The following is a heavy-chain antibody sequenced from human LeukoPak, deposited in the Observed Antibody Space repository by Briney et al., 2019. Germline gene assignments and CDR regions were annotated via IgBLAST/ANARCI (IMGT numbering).Heavy chain of an antibody. J-gene: IGHJ4*02. CDR2: INPNSGGT. CDR1: GYTFTGYY. D-gene: IGHD6-19*01. CDR3: ARDVEYSSERFNY. V-gene: IGHV1-2*02. Sequence: ASMKVSCKASGYTFTGYYLHWVRQAPGQGLEWMGWINPNSGGTNYAQKFQGRVTMTRDTSISTAYMELSRLRSDDTAVYYCARDVEYSSERFNYWGQGTLVTVSS.